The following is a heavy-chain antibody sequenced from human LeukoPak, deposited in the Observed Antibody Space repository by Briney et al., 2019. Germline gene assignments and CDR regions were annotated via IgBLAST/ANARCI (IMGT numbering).Heavy chain of an antibody. CDR2: ISSSRSAI. D-gene: IGHD6-13*01. V-gene: IGHV3-11*04. J-gene: IGHJ4*02. CDR3: ARDSGIAAAGFDY. Sequence: PSETLSLTCTVSGYSINSGYYWGWIRQPPGKGLEWISYISSSRSAIYYADSVKGRFTISRDNAKNSLYLQMNSLRAEDTAVYYCARDSGIAAAGFDYWGQGTLVTVSS. CDR1: GYSINSGYY.